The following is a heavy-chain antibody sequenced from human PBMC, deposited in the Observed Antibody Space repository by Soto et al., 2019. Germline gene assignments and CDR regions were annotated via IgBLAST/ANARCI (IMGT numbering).Heavy chain of an antibody. CDR2: INPNSGGT. Sequence: ASLKVSCKASGYTFTGYYMHWVRQAPGQGLEWMGWINPNSGGTNYAQKFQGWVTMTRDTSISTAYMELSRLRSDDTAVYYCARGSVGYSSGWYYFDYWGQGTLVTVSS. CDR3: ARGSVGYSSGWYYFDY. V-gene: IGHV1-2*04. CDR1: GYTFTGYY. D-gene: IGHD6-19*01. J-gene: IGHJ4*02.